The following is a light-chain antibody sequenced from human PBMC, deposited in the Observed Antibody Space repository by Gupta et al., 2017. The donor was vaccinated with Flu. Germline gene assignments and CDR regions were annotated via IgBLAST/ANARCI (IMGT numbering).Light chain of an antibody. CDR3: CSYASSSCVV. CDR1: SRDVGSYNR. V-gene: IGLV2-14*02. CDR2: EGS. Sequence: SITISCTGTSRDVGSYNRVSWYQQHPGKAPKLMIYEGSKRPSGVSNRFSGSKSGNTASLTISGLQAEDEADYYCCSYASSSCVVFGGGTKLTVL. J-gene: IGLJ3*02.